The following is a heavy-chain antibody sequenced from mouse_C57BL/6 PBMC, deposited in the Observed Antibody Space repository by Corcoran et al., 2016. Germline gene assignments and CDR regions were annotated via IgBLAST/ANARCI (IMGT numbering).Heavy chain of an antibody. CDR1: GYTFTDYY. CDR3: ARIYYGKDY. J-gene: IGHJ2*01. D-gene: IGHD2-1*01. Sequence: EVQLQQSGPELVKPGASVKISCKASGYTFTDYYMNWVKQSHGKSLEWIGDINPNNGGTSYNQKFKGKATLTVDKSSSTAYMELRSLTSEDSAVYYCARIYYGKDYCGQGTTLTVSS. V-gene: IGHV1-26*01. CDR2: INPNNGGT.